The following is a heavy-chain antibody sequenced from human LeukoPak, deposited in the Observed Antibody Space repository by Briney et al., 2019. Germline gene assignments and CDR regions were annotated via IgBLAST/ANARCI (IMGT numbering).Heavy chain of an antibody. V-gene: IGHV1-46*01. D-gene: IGHD2-2*01. J-gene: IGHJ4*02. CDR2: INPSGGST. Sequence: ASVKVSCKASGYTFTSYYMHWVRQAPGQGLEWIVIINPSGGSTSYAQKCQGRVTMTSDTSTSTVYMELSSLTSEDTDVYYCARGRSTSCYFGYWGQGTLVSVSS. CDR1: GYTFTSYY. CDR3: ARGRSTSCYFGY.